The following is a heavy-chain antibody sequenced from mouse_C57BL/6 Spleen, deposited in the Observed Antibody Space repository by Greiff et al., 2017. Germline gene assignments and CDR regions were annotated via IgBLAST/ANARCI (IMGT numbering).Heavy chain of an antibody. CDR2: ISSGSSTI. CDR3: ADDGYYFGFAY. D-gene: IGHD2-3*01. J-gene: IGHJ3*01. V-gene: IGHV5-17*01. Sequence: EVMLVESGGGLVKPGGSLKLSCAASGFSFSDYGMHWVRQAPEKGLEWVAYISSGSSTIYYADTVKGRFTISRDNAKNTLFLQMTSLRSEDTAMYYCADDGYYFGFAYWGQGTLVTVSA. CDR1: GFSFSDYG.